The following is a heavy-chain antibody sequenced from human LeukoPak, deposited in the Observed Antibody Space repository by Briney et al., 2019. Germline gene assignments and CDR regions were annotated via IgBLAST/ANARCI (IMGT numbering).Heavy chain of an antibody. D-gene: IGHD3-10*01. V-gene: IGHV1-69*13. Sequence: SVKVSCKASGGTFSSYAISWVRQAPGQGLEWMGGIIPIFGTANYAQKFQGRVTITADESTSTAYMELSSLRSEDTAVYYCASALWEVRGVIIPPDYWGQGTLVTVSS. CDR2: IIPIFGTA. CDR3: ASALWEVRGVIIPPDY. CDR1: GGTFSSYA. J-gene: IGHJ4*02.